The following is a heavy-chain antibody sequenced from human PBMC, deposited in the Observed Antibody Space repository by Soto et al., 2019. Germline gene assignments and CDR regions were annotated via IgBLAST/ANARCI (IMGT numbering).Heavy chain of an antibody. CDR2: IIPIFGTA. J-gene: IGHJ6*02. CDR1: GGTFSSYA. D-gene: IGHD3-3*01. Sequence: SVKVSCKASGGTFSSYAISWVRQAPGQGLEWMGGIIPIFGTANYAQKFQGRVTITADKSTSTAYMELSSLRSEDTAVYYCARGTIFGVVNYGMDVWGQGTTVTVSS. CDR3: ARGTIFGVVNYGMDV. V-gene: IGHV1-69*06.